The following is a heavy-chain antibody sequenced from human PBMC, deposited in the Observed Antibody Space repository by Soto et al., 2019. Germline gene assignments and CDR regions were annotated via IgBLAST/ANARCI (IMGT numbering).Heavy chain of an antibody. V-gene: IGHV1-8*01. D-gene: IGHD3-3*01. Sequence: ASVKVSCKASGYTFTSYDINWVRQATGQGLEWMGWMNPNSGNTGYAQKFQGRVAMTRNTSISTAYMELSSLRSEDTAVYYCARGVYDFWSGYWALYYYYYGMDVWGQGTSVPVSS. CDR3: ARGVYDFWSGYWALYYYYYGMDV. CDR1: GYTFTSYD. J-gene: IGHJ6*02. CDR2: MNPNSGNT.